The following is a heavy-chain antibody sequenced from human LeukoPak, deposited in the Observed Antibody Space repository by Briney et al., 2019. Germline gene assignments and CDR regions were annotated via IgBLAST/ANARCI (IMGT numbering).Heavy chain of an antibody. CDR1: GFTFSGYS. Sequence: GGSLRLSCAASGFTFSGYSMNWVRQAPGKGLEWVSYIRSSGSPIYYADSVKGRFTISRDNAKNSVYLQMNSLRAEDTAVYYCARIGYSNWGDALDIWGQGTMVTASS. V-gene: IGHV3-48*01. CDR2: IRSSGSPI. D-gene: IGHD6-13*01. CDR3: ARIGYSNWGDALDI. J-gene: IGHJ3*02.